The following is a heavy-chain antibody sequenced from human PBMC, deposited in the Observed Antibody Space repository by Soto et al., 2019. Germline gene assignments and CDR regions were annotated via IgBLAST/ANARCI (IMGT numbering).Heavy chain of an antibody. J-gene: IGHJ6*02. Sequence: QVQLVESGGGVVQPGRSRRLSCAASGFTFRSYAMHWVRQAPXXXXEWVAVISYDGTNXYFADSXKGRFTISRDNXXXXXXXXXXXXXXXXXXXXXXXXXXXXXXXXPHFYSGMDVWGQGTTVTVSS. CDR3: XXXXXXXXXXPHFYSGMDV. CDR1: GFTFRSYA. CDR2: ISYDGTNX. V-gene: IGHV3-30*04.